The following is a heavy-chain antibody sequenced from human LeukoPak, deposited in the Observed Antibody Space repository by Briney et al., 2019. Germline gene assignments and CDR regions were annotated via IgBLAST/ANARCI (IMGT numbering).Heavy chain of an antibody. Sequence: GGSLRLSCAASGFTFSSDEMNWVRQAPGQGLEGVSYISSSGSTIYYADSVKGRFTISRDNAKNSLYLQMNSLRAEDTAVYYCARGKVFWSGYGYCFDYWGQGTLVTVSS. D-gene: IGHD3-3*01. CDR2: ISSSGSTI. CDR3: ARGKVFWSGYGYCFDY. V-gene: IGHV3-48*03. J-gene: IGHJ4*02. CDR1: GFTFSSDE.